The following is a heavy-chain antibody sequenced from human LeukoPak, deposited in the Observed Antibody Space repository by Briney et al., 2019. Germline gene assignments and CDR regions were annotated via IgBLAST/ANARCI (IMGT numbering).Heavy chain of an antibody. J-gene: IGHJ6*03. CDR1: GGTFSSYA. Sequence: SVKVSCKASGGTFSSYAISWVRQAPGQGLEWMGGIIPIFGTTNYAQKFQDRVTITADKSTSTAYMELSSLRSEDTAVYYCARGAITMVRGVIETSYYYYMDVWGKGTTVAISS. CDR3: ARGAITMVRGVIETSYYYYMDV. CDR2: IIPIFGTT. V-gene: IGHV1-69*06. D-gene: IGHD3-10*01.